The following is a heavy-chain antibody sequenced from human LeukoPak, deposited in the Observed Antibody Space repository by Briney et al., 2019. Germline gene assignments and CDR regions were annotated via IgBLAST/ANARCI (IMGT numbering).Heavy chain of an antibody. CDR3: ARAHDYGDYGGEYYFDY. CDR2: ISDSGST. Sequence: SETLSLACIVSGGSISRSSYYWGWLRQPPGKGLEWIGSISDSGSTYYSPSLKSRVTISVDTSKNQFSLKLRFVTAADTAVYYCARAHDYGDYGGEYYFDYWGQGTLVTVSS. V-gene: IGHV4-39*01. J-gene: IGHJ4*02. CDR1: GGSISRSSYY. D-gene: IGHD4-17*01.